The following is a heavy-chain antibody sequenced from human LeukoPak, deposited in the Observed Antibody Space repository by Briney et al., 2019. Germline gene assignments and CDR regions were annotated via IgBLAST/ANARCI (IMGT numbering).Heavy chain of an antibody. V-gene: IGHV3-30*18. CDR1: GFTFSSYG. CDR3: AKTSVTTRGPCDY. D-gene: IGHD4-11*01. J-gene: IGHJ4*02. Sequence: PGKSLRLSCAASGFTFSSYGMHWVRQAPGKGLEWVAVISYDGSNKYYADSVKGRFTISRDNSKNTPSLQMNSLRAEDAAVYYCAKTSVTTRGPCDYWGQGTLVTVSS. CDR2: ISYDGSNK.